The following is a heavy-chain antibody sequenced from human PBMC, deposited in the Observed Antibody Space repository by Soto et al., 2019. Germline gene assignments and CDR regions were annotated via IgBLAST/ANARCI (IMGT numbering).Heavy chain of an antibody. D-gene: IGHD5-18*01. V-gene: IGHV1-46*01. J-gene: IGHJ4*02. CDR1: GYTFTHYY. CDR3: ATSVNSAMAFDY. CDR2: INPNGGIT. Sequence: QVQLVQSGAEVKKPGASVRVSCKASGYTFTHYYIHWVRQAPGQGLEWMGIINPNGGITTYAQKFRAGFSMTRDTCTSTVYLELSSLRSEDSAVYYCATSVNSAMAFDYWGQGTLVTVSS.